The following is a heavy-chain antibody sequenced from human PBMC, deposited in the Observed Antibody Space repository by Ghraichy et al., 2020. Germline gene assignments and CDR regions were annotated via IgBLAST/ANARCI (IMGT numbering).Heavy chain of an antibody. CDR2: IKSKTDGGTT. CDR1: GFTFSNAW. CDR3: TTYYYDSSGYSEWFDY. D-gene: IGHD3-22*01. Sequence: GGSLRLSCAASGFTFSNAWMSWVRQAPGKGLEWVGRIKSKTDGGTTDYAAPVKGRFTISRDDSKNTLYLQMNSLKTEDTAVYYCTTYYYDSSGYSEWFDYWGQGTLVTVSS. J-gene: IGHJ4*02. V-gene: IGHV3-15*01.